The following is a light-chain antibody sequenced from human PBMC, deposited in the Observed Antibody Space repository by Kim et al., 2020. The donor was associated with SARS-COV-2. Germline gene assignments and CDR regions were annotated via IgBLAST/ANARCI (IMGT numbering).Light chain of an antibody. V-gene: IGLV3-21*04. J-gene: IGLJ3*02. CDR3: QVWDNSSDHRV. Sequence: APGKTARITCGGNNIGSKSVHWYQQKPGQAPVLVIYYDSDRPSGIPERFSGSNSGNTATLTISRVEAGDEADYYCQVWDNSSDHRVFGGGTQLTVL. CDR2: YDS. CDR1: NIGSKS.